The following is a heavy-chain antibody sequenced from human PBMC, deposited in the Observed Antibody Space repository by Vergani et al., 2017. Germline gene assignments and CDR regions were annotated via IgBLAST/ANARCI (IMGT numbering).Heavy chain of an antibody. CDR1: GFSFNTYD. Sequence: QVLLVETGGGVVQPGGSLRLYCATSGFSFNTYDAHWVRQAPGKGLGWVAFIGYDRSIKYNVDSVKGRFTIPSDTSKKTLSLQMRSLRADDTAVYYCAKDGRENSDYGYFDYWGQGTLVTVSS. CDR3: AKDGRENSDYGYFDY. D-gene: IGHD4-17*01. V-gene: IGHV3-30*02. CDR2: IGYDRSIK. J-gene: IGHJ4*02.